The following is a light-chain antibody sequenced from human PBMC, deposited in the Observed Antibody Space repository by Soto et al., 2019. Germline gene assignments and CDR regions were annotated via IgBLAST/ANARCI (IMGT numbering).Light chain of an antibody. CDR1: QSVSSY. CDR3: QQYNNRPPYT. V-gene: IGKV3-11*01. Sequence: EIVLTQSRATLSLSPGERATLSCGASQSVSSYLAWYQQKPGQAPRLLIYDASNRATGIPARFSGSGSGTEFTLTISSLQSEDVAVYYCQQYNNRPPYTFGQGTKVDIK. CDR2: DAS. J-gene: IGKJ2*01.